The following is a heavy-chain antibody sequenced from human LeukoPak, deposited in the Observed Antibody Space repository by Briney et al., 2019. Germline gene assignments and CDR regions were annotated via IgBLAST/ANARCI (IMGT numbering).Heavy chain of an antibody. CDR3: AKDKQGHFDY. CDR1: GFTFDDYT. CDR2: ISWDGGST. Sequence: PGGSLRLSCAPSGFTFDDYTMRWVRQAPGRGLEWVSLISWDGGSTYYADSVKGRFTISRDNSKNSLYLQMNSLRTEDTALYYCAKDKQGHFDYWGQGTLVTVSS. J-gene: IGHJ4*02. D-gene: IGHD6-19*01. V-gene: IGHV3-43*01.